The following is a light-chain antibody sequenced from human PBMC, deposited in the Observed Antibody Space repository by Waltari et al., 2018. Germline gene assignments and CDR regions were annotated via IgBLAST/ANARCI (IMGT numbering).Light chain of an antibody. Sequence: QSVLTQPPSVSAAPGHKVSISCSGTPSTVGNTGVFWYRQLPGSAPKLLIYETNGRPTGTPDRFSGSKSATTAILDIAGLQPGDEADYYCGTWDSSLALWLFGGGTKLTV. V-gene: IGLV1-51*02. CDR3: GTWDSSLALWL. J-gene: IGLJ3*02. CDR1: PSTVGNTG. CDR2: ETN.